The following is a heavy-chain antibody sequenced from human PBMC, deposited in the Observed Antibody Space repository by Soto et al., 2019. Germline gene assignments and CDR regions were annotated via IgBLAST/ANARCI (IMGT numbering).Heavy chain of an antibody. Sequence: GASVKVSCKASGYTFTSYYMHWVRQAPGQGLEWMGIINPSGGSTSYAQKFQGRVTMTTDTSTSTAYMELRSLRSDDTAVYYCAAITMVRGVIGPIDYWGQGTLVTVSS. CDR3: AAITMVRGVIGPIDY. CDR1: GYTFTSYY. CDR2: INPSGGST. D-gene: IGHD3-10*01. V-gene: IGHV1-46*01. J-gene: IGHJ4*02.